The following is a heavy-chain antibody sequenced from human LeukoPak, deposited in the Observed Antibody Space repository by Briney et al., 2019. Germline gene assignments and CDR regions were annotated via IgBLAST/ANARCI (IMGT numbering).Heavy chain of an antibody. CDR3: ARDLAVYGSGSYYRSTYYYYGMDV. D-gene: IGHD3-10*01. CDR2: INPSGGST. Sequence: ASVKVSCKASGYTFTSYYMHWVRQAPGQGLEWMGIINPSGGSTSYAQKFQGRVTMTRDTSTSTVYMELSSLRSEDTAVYYCARDLAVYGSGSYYRSTYYYYGMDVWGQGTTVTVSS. V-gene: IGHV1-46*01. CDR1: GYTFTSYY. J-gene: IGHJ6*02.